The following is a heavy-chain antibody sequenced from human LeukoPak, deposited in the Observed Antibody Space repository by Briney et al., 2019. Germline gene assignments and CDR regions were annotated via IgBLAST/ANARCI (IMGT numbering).Heavy chain of an antibody. CDR2: IYYNGNT. Sequence: SSDPLSLTCTVWSHPISTYYWRWPPHPRGKALEWIVHIYYNGNTDYNPSLKSRVTISVDTSRKQFSLMLNSVTAADTALYYCARCGYSCGYWYYFDYWGQGTLVTVSS. D-gene: IGHD5-18*01. CDR3: ARCGYSCGYWYYFDY. CDR1: SHPISTYY. V-gene: IGHV4-59*07. J-gene: IGHJ4*02.